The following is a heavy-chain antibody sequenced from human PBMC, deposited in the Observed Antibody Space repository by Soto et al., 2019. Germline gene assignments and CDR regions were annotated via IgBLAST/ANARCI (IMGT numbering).Heavy chain of an antibody. J-gene: IGHJ4*02. Sequence: SQTLSLTCAISGDSVSSNSAAWNWIRQSPSRGLEWLGRTYYRSKWYNDYAVSVKSRITINPDTSKNQFSLQLSSVTAADTAVYYCAGLTYSSSWYYFDYWGQGTLVTVSS. D-gene: IGHD6-13*01. CDR3: AGLTYSSSWYYFDY. CDR1: GDSVSSNSAA. CDR2: TYYRSKWYN. V-gene: IGHV6-1*01.